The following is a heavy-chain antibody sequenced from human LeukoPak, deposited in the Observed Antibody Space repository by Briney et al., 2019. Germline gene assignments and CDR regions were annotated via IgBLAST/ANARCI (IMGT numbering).Heavy chain of an antibody. J-gene: IGHJ6*02. D-gene: IGHD2-2*01. V-gene: IGHV3-66*01. Sequence: PGGSLRLSCAASGFTVSSNYMSWVRQAPGKGLEWVSVIYSGGSTYYADSVKGRFTISRDNSKNTLYLQMNSLRAEDTAVYYCAKRGVVPAAMGYYYYYGMDVWGQGTTVTVSS. CDR1: GFTVSSNY. CDR3: AKRGVVPAAMGYYYYYGMDV. CDR2: IYSGGST.